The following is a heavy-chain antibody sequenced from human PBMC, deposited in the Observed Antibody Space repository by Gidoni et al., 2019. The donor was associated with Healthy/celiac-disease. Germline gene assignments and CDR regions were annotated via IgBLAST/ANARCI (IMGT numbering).Heavy chain of an antibody. D-gene: IGHD6-19*01. Sequence: VQLVQSGAEVKKPGASVTFSCKASGYNFTSYYMPWVRQAPGQGREWMGISNTSGGSTSYAQKFQGRVTMTRDTSTSTVYMELSSLRSEDTAVYDCARAVLSSGWFSDYWGQGTLVTVSS. CDR2: SNTSGGST. V-gene: IGHV1-46*01. CDR3: ARAVLSSGWFSDY. CDR1: GYNFTSYY. J-gene: IGHJ4*02.